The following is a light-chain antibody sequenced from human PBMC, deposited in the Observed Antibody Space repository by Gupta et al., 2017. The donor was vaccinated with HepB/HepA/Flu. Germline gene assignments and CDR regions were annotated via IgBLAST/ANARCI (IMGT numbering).Light chain of an antibody. CDR1: ISNVGSNP. CDR3: ATWDDSLNGRL. V-gene: IGLV1-44*01. CDR2: NNN. Sequence: QSVLTQPLSASGTPGQRVTISCSGSISNVGSNPVNWYQQPPGAAPKLLIYNNNQRPSGVPDRFSGSKSATSASLVISGLQSEDEADFYCATWDDSLNGRLFGTGTKVTVL. J-gene: IGLJ1*01.